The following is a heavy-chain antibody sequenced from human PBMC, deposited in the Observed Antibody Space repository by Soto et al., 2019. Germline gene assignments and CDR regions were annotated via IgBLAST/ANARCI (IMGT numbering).Heavy chain of an antibody. CDR2: ISYDGSNK. V-gene: IGHV3-30*18. J-gene: IGHJ4*02. CDR3: AKDYLIAAAVYAFDY. CDR1: GFTFSSYG. D-gene: IGHD6-13*01. Sequence: QVQLVESGGGVVQPGRSLRLSCAASGFTFSSYGMHWVRQAPGKGLEWVAVISYDGSNKYYADSVKGRFTISRDNSKNTLYLQMNSRRAEDTAVYYSAKDYLIAAAVYAFDYWGQGTLVTVSS.